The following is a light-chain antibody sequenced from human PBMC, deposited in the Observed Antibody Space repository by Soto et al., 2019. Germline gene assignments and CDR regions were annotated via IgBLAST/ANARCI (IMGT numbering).Light chain of an antibody. CDR1: QSVSSSY. CDR3: QQYGSSQFT. J-gene: IGKJ3*01. Sequence: EIVLTQSPGTLSLSPGERATLSCRASQSVSSSYLAWYQQKPGQAPRLLIYGASSRATGIPDRFSGSGSGTDFTVTISRLEPDDFAVYYCQQYGSSQFTFGPGTKVDIK. V-gene: IGKV3-20*01. CDR2: GAS.